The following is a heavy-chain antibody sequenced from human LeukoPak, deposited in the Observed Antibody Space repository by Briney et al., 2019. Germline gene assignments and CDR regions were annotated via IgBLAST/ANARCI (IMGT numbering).Heavy chain of an antibody. D-gene: IGHD3-9*01. V-gene: IGHV1-18*01. CDR3: AIHPNYDILTGYYRDYYYYMDV. CDR1: GYTFTSYG. Sequence: GASVKVSCKASGYTFTSYGISWVRQAPGQGLEWMGWISAYNGNTNYAQKLQGRVTMTTDTSTSTAYMGLRSLRSEDTAVYYCAIHPNYDILTGYYRDYYYYMDVWGKGTTVTISS. J-gene: IGHJ6*03. CDR2: ISAYNGNT.